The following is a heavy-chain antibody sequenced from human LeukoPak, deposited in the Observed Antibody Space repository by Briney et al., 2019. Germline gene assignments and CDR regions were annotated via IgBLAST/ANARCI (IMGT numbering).Heavy chain of an antibody. CDR2: IIPIFGTA. V-gene: IGHV1-69*05. D-gene: IGHD2-2*01. Sequence: SVKVSCKASGGTFSSYALSWVRQAPGQGLEWMGGIIPIFGTANYAQKFQGRVTITTDESTSTAYMELSSLRSEDTAVYYCAAVVPAVMGYFDYWGQGTLVTVSS. CDR1: GGTFSSYA. J-gene: IGHJ4*02. CDR3: AAVVPAVMGYFDY.